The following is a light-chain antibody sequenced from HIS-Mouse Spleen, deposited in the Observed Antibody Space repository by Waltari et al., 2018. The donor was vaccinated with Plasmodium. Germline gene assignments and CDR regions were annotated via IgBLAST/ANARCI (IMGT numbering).Light chain of an antibody. CDR3: AAWDDSLSGWV. CDR1: SSHLASIY. J-gene: IGLJ3*02. Sequence: QSVLTQPPSASGTPGQTVTISCSGSSSHLASIYVSLYQQPPGTAPKLLIYRNNQRPAGVTDRFSGSKSGTSASLAISGLRSEDEADYYCAAWDDSLSGWVFGGGTKLTVL. V-gene: IGLV1-47*01. CDR2: RNN.